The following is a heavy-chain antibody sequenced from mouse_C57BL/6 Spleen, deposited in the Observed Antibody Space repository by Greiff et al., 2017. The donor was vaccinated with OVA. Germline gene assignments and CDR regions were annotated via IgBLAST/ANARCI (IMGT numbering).Heavy chain of an antibody. CDR1: GFTFSDYY. J-gene: IGHJ4*01. CDR3: ARVHNWDYAMDY. Sequence: DVMLVESEGGLVQPGSSMKLSCTASGFTFSDYYMAWVRQVPEKGLEWVANINYDGSSTYYLDSLKSRFIISRDNAKNILYLQMSSLKSEDTATYYCARVHNWDYAMDYWGQGTSVTVSS. V-gene: IGHV5-16*01. D-gene: IGHD4-1*01. CDR2: INYDGSST.